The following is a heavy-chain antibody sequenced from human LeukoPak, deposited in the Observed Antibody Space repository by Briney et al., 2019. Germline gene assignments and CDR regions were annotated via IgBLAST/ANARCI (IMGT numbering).Heavy chain of an antibody. J-gene: IGHJ6*03. V-gene: IGHV3-11*04. CDR3: ARVLRYCSGGNCYSGGLGYMDV. CDR2: ISSSGSTI. Sequence: AGGSLRLSCAASGFTFSDYYMSWIRQAPGKGLEWVSYISSSGSTIYYADSVKGRFTISRDNAKNSLYLQMNSLRAEDTAVYYCARVLRYCSGGNCYSGGLGYMDVWGKGTTVTISS. D-gene: IGHD2-15*01. CDR1: GFTFSDYY.